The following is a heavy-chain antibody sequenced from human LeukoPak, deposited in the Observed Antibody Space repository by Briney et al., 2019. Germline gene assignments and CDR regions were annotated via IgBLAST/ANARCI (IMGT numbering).Heavy chain of an antibody. CDR2: IIPIFGTA. CDR3: ARGLMCSSTSCFLREFDY. CDR1: GGTFSSYA. D-gene: IGHD2-2*01. V-gene: IGHV1-69*05. Sequence: ASVKVSCKASGGTFSSYAISWVRQAPGQGLEWMGGIIPIFGTANYAQKFQGRVTITTDESTSTAYMELSSLRSEDTAVYYCARGLMCSSTSCFLREFDYWGQGTLVTVSS. J-gene: IGHJ4*02.